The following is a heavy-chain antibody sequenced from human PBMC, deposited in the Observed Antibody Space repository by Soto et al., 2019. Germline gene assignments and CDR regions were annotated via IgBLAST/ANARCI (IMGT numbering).Heavy chain of an antibody. V-gene: IGHV4-59*01. CDR1: GGSISSYY. CDR2: IYYSGST. J-gene: IGHJ6*02. D-gene: IGHD3-10*01. Sequence: SETLSLTCTVSGGSISSYYWSWIRQPPGKGLEWIGYIYYSGSTNYNPSLKSRVTISVDTSKNQFSLKLSSVTAADTAVYYCARDLSMVRGGYYYGMDVWGQGTTVTVSS. CDR3: ARDLSMVRGGYYYGMDV.